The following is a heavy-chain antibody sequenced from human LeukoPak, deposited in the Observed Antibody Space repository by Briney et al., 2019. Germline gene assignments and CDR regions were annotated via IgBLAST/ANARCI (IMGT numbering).Heavy chain of an antibody. CDR3: ANYPGYTSGWYKDY. CDR1: GLTFHIYS. J-gene: IGHJ4*02. Sequence: GGCLRLFCAASGLTFHIYSLTGVPRAPGKAREGVSGISGIGGTTYYADSVKGWFTISRDNSKKTLNPQMNSLRVEDTAVSYCANYPGYTSGWYKDYWGQGTPVTVSS. V-gene: IGHV3-23*01. CDR2: ISGIGGTT. D-gene: IGHD6-19*01.